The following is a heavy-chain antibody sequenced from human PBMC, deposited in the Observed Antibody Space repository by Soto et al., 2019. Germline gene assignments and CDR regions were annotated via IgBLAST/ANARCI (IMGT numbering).Heavy chain of an antibody. J-gene: IGHJ6*02. CDR3: AREGLTGTIGLYYYYGMDV. CDR1: GGSISSYY. V-gene: IGHV4-59*01. Sequence: QVQLQESGPGLVKPSETLSLTCTVSGGSISSYYWSWIRQPPGKGLEWIGYIYYSGSTNYNPSLKSRVTISVDTCKNPFSLKLSSVTAADAAVYYCAREGLTGTIGLYYYYGMDVWGQGTTVTVSS. CDR2: IYYSGST. D-gene: IGHD1-7*01.